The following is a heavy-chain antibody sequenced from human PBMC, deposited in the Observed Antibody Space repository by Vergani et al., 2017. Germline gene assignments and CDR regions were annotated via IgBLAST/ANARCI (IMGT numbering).Heavy chain of an antibody. D-gene: IGHD2-2*02. Sequence: QVQLQQWGAGLLKPSETLSLTCAVYGGSFSGYYWSWIRQPPGKGLEWIGEINHSGSTNYNPSLKSRVTISVDTSKNQFSLKLSSVTAADTAVYYCARGHRVCSSTIGYRSRYYYYYMDVWGKGSTVTVSS. CDR1: GGSFSGYY. J-gene: IGHJ6*03. CDR2: INHSGST. CDR3: ARGHRVCSSTIGYRSRYYYYYMDV. V-gene: IGHV4-34*01.